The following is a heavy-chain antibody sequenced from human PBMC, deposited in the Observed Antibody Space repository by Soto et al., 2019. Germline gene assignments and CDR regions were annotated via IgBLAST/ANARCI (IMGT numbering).Heavy chain of an antibody. J-gene: IGHJ6*03. CDR3: ARDSVAAAGTGGNYYYYYMDV. D-gene: IGHD6-13*01. CDR1: GFTFSSYS. Sequence: GGSLRLSCAASGFTFSSYSMNWVCQAPGKGLEWVSSISSSSSYIYYADSVKGRFTISRDNAKNSLYLQMNSLRAEDTAVYYCARDSVAAAGTGGNYYYYYMDVWGKGTTVTVSS. CDR2: ISSSSSYI. V-gene: IGHV3-21*01.